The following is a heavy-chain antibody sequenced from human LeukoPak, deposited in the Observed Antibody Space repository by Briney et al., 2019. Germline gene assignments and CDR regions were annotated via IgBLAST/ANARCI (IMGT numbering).Heavy chain of an antibody. V-gene: IGHV3-30*18. CDR2: ISYDGRSK. Sequence: GSLRLSCAASGFTFNNYGMHWVRQAPGKGLEWVAVISYDGRSKHYPDSVKGRFTISRDISTDTLWLQMDSLRTEDTAVYYCAKGPLRGTAAAIDYWGQGTLVTVSS. D-gene: IGHD2-2*01. CDR3: AKGPLRGTAAAIDY. J-gene: IGHJ4*02. CDR1: GFTFNNYG.